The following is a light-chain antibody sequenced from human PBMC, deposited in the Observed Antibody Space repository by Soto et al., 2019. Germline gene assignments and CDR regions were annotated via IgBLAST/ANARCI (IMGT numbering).Light chain of an antibody. J-gene: IGLJ1*01. CDR3: SSYTSSSTLYV. Sequence: QSALTQPASVSGSPRQSITISCTGASSDVGSYTYVSWYQQHPGKAPKLMIYEVNNRPSGVSNRFSGSKSGNTASLTISGLQAEDEADHYCSSYTSSSTLYVFGTGTKVTVL. V-gene: IGLV2-14*01. CDR2: EVN. CDR1: SSDVGSYTY.